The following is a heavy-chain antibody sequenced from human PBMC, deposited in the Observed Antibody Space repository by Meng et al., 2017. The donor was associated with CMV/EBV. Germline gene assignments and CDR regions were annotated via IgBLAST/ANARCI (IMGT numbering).Heavy chain of an antibody. J-gene: IGHJ4*02. Sequence: CAASGFTFSSSGMSWLRQAPGKGLEWVSTISYSGDRTYYADSVKGRFTISRDNSKNTLFLQVNSLTAEDTAVYFCAKVPTRRYYFDSWGQGSLVTVSS. CDR3: AKVPTRRYYFDS. D-gene: IGHD5-24*01. CDR1: GFTFSSSG. CDR2: ISYSGDRT. V-gene: IGHV3-23*01.